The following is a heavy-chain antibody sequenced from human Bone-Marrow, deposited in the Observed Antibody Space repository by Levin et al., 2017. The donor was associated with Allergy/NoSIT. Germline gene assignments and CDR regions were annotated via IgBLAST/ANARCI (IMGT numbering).Heavy chain of an antibody. V-gene: IGHV1-2*02. CDR1: GYTFTKYY. D-gene: IGHD3-3*01. J-gene: IGHJ4*02. CDR3: ARVIGERYTSLIDL. Sequence: GGSLRLSCKTSGYTFTKYYMHWVRQAPGQGLEWMGCIDPDRGDTTYAEKFQGRVTMTRDASISTVYMELIRLTSDDTATCYCARVIGERYTSLIDLWGQGTLVTVSS. CDR2: IDPDRGDT.